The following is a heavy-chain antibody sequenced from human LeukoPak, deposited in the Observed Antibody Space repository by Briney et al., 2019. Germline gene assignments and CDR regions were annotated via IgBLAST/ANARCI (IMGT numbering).Heavy chain of an antibody. D-gene: IGHD2-2*01. Sequence: GGSLRLSCAASGFTFSRFGMHWVRQAPGKGLEWVTFINYDGSKEYYADSVKGRFTISRDSSKNTLYLQMNSLRAEDTAVYYCAKDEVVPSYYYIDVWGKGTTVTVSS. CDR3: AKDEVVPSYYYIDV. V-gene: IGHV3-30*02. J-gene: IGHJ6*03. CDR1: GFTFSRFG. CDR2: INYDGSKE.